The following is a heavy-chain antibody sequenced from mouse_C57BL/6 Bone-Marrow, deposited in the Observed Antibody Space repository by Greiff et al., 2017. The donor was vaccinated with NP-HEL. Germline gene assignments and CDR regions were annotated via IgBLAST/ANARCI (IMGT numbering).Heavy chain of an antibody. CDR3: ARNGSSWDY. CDR2: ISDGGSYT. CDR1: GFTFSSYA. D-gene: IGHD1-1*01. V-gene: IGHV5-4*01. Sequence: EVQLVESGGGLVKPGGSLKLSCAASGFTFSSYAMSWVRQTPEKRLEWVATISDGGSYTYYPDNVKGRFTISRDNAKNNLYLQMSHLKSEDTAMYYCARNGSSWDYWGQGTTLTVSS. J-gene: IGHJ2*01.